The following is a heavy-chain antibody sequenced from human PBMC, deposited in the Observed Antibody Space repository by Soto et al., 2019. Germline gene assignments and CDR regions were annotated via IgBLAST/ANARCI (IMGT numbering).Heavy chain of an antibody. V-gene: IGHV4-61*01. Sequence: PSETLSLTCTVSGGSVSSGNYYWSWIRQPPGKGLEWIGDIYYSGSTNYNPSLKSRVTISVDTSKNQFSLKLSSVTAADTAVYFCARRYGLSAFDIWGQGTMVTVSS. CDR1: GGSVSSGNYY. CDR2: IYYSGST. D-gene: IGHD2-15*01. CDR3: ARRYGLSAFDI. J-gene: IGHJ3*02.